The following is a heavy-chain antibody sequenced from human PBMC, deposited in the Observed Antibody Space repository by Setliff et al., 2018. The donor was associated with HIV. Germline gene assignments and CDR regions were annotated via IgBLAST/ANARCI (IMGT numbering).Heavy chain of an antibody. CDR2: IIPIFGTA. CDR3: ARCRGTRYFDWLPMDV. Sequence: SVKVSCKASGGIFSSYAISWVRQAPGQGLEWMGGIIPIFGTANYAQKFQGRVTITTDESTSTAYMELSSLRSEDTAVYYCARCRGTRYFDWLPMDVWGQGTTVTVSS. D-gene: IGHD3-9*01. J-gene: IGHJ6*02. CDR1: GGIFSSYA. V-gene: IGHV1-69*05.